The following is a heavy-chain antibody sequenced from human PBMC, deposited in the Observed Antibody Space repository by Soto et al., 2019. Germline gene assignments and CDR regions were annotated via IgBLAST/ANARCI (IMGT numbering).Heavy chain of an antibody. D-gene: IGHD2-15*01. V-gene: IGHV3-74*01. CDR1: GFTFTSYW. CDR2: INSDESST. J-gene: IGHJ4*02. CDR3: ARDSHQQRLGIIVY. Sequence: GGSLRLSCAASGFTFTSYWMHWVRQAPGKGLVWVSRINSDESSTSFADSVKGRFTISRDNAKNTLYLQMNSLRAEDTAVYYCARDSHQQRLGIIVYLGQGTLVTVSS.